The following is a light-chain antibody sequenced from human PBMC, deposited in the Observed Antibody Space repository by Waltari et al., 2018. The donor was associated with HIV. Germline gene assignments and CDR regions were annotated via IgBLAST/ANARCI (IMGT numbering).Light chain of an antibody. CDR1: NSAIGNFDY. CDR3: SSYATTNDFYVL. Sequence: QYALTQPPSASGSPGQSVTISCTGTNSAIGNFDYVAWYQQHPGKPPKLIISEVYKRPSGIPNRFSGSKSGNTASLTVSGLQAEDEADYYCSSYATTNDFYVLFGGGTKLTVL. CDR2: EVY. V-gene: IGLV2-8*01. J-gene: IGLJ2*01.